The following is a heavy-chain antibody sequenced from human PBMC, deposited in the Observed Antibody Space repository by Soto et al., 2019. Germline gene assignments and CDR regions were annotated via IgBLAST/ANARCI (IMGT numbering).Heavy chain of an antibody. CDR1: GFSVSTTS. Sequence: GGSLRLSCAASGFSVSTTSMSWVRQAPGKGLEWVSVIHRGRSTYYANSVEGRFTISRDNSDNTMYLQMSSLRAEDTAVYYCTRLFDSSGYHWFAFDFWGQGIMVTVSS. CDR3: TRLFDSSGYHWFAFDF. CDR2: IHRGRST. D-gene: IGHD3-22*01. J-gene: IGHJ3*01. V-gene: IGHV3-53*01.